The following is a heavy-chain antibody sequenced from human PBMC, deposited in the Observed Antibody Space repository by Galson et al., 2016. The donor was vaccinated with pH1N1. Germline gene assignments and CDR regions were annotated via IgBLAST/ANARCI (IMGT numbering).Heavy chain of an antibody. CDR3: ARAFFYVDEGNYYFDY. Sequence: IGYIYYSGSTYYNPSLKSRVTISVDTSKNQFSLKLSSVTAADTAVYYCARAFFYVDEGNYYFDYWGQGTLVTVSS. CDR2: IYYSGST. J-gene: IGHJ4*02. V-gene: IGHV4-31*02. D-gene: IGHD4-17*01.